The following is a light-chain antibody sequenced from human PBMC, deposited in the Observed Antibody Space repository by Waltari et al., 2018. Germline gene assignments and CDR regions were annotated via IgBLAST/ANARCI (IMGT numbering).Light chain of an antibody. J-gene: IGKJ2*01. CDR3: MQGLNIPYT. CDR2: EVS. CDR1: LSLLHTDGKAY. Sequence: EMVMTQTPLTLAVTPGKPASISCKSTLSLLHTDGKAYVYWDVQKSGQSPQLLIYEVSSRFSGVPHRFSGSGSETDFTLKISRVEPEDVGIYYCMQGLNIPYTFGQGTKLEMK. V-gene: IGKV2-29*03.